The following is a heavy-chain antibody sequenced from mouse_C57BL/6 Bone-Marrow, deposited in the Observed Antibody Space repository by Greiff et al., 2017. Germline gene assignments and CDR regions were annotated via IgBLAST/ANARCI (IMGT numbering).Heavy chain of an antibody. CDR2: INSDGGST. D-gene: IGHD1-2*01. Sequence: EVKLVESGGGLVQPGESLTLSCESNEYEFPSHDMSWVRKTPEKRLELVAAINSDGGSTYYPDTMERRFIISRDNTKKTLYLQMSSLRPEDTALYYCERHEYGGGWFAYWGQGTLVTVSA. J-gene: IGHJ3*01. CDR1: EYEFPSHD. V-gene: IGHV5-2*01. CDR3: ERHEYGGGWFAY.